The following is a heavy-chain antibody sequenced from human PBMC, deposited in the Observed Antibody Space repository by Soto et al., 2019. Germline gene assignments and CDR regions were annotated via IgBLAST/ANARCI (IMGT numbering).Heavy chain of an antibody. CDR2: IYYTGST. CDR3: ARLSRLSTGYYHHPHWFDP. CDR1: HGSVTTSSYY. J-gene: IGHJ5*02. V-gene: IGHV4-39*01. Sequence: SETLSLTCTVPHGSVTTSSYYWGWIRQPPGKGLEWIGHIYYTGSTYYNPSLKSRVTISVDTSKNQFSLRLSSVAAADTAVYYCARLSRLSTGYYHHPHWFDPWGQGTLVTVSS. D-gene: IGHD3-9*01.